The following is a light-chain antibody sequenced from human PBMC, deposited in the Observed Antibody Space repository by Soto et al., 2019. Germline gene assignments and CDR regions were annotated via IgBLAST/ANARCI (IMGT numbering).Light chain of an antibody. V-gene: IGLV2-14*01. CDR1: SGDIGSYNC. J-gene: IGLJ1*01. CDR2: EVT. Sequence: QSVLTQPASVSGSPGQSITISCTGTSGDIGSYNCVSWYQQHPGTAPKLIIYEVTDRPSGVSNRFSGSNSGNTASLTISGLQAEDEAEDYCSSYTNSNTRACVFGTGTKLTVL. CDR3: SSYTNSNTRACV.